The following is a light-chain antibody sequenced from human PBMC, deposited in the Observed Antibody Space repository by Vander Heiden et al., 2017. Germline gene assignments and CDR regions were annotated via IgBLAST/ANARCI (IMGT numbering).Light chain of an antibody. CDR1: QSITDY. J-gene: IGKJ2*01. CDR2: AAS. CDR3: QQSYTTPRT. Sequence: IQLTQSPSSLSASVGDRVTITGCASQSITDYLNWYQQKPGKAPKLRIYAASSLQSGVPSRFSGSGSGTDFTLTISSLQPEDFGTYYCQQSYTTPRTFGQGTKVEIK. V-gene: IGKV1-39*01.